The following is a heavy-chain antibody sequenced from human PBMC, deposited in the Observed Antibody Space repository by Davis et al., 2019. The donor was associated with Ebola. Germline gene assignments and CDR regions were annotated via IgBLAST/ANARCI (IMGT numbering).Heavy chain of an antibody. D-gene: IGHD2-2*01. CDR1: GFTPSAYW. V-gene: IGHV3-74*01. J-gene: IGHJ6*02. CDR2: IRSDASGA. Sequence: PGGSLTLSCAASGFTPSAYWMHWVRQVPGKGLEWVSRIRSDASGANYADSLEGRFTISRDNAKNTLFLQMSSLRADDTAVYYCARTIVQSPAALDVWGQGTTVTVSS. CDR3: ARTIVQSPAALDV.